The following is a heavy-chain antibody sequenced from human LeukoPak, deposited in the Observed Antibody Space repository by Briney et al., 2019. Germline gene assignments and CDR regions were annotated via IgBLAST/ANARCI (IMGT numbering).Heavy chain of an antibody. Sequence: PGGSLRLSCAASGLTFSDSWMNWVRQTPGKGLVWVSHINSDGTITNYADSVGGRFTISRDNAKNTLYLQMNSLRVEDTALYYCARTNGLFSWGQGTLVTVSS. CDR1: GLTFSDSW. J-gene: IGHJ5*02. CDR3: ARTNGLFS. CDR2: INSDGTIT. D-gene: IGHD1-1*01. V-gene: IGHV3-74*01.